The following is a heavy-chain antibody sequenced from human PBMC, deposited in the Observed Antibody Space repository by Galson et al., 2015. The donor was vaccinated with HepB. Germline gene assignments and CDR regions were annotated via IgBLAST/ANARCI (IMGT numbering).Heavy chain of an antibody. CDR1: GYTFTGYY. CDR3: ARSMGAALTKQFDY. Sequence: SVKVSCKASGYTFTGYYMHWVRQAPGQGLEWMGWINPNSGGTNYAQKFQGRVTITAGESTSTAYMELSSLRSEDTAVYYCARSMGAALTKQFDYWGQGTLVTVSS. J-gene: IGHJ4*02. V-gene: IGHV1-2*02. CDR2: INPNSGGT. D-gene: IGHD3-16*01.